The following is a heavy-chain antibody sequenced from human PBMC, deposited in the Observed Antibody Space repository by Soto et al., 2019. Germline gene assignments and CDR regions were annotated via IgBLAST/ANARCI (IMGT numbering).Heavy chain of an antibody. J-gene: IGHJ4*02. D-gene: IGHD2-2*01. Sequence: QVQLQESGPGLVKPSGTLSLTCAVSGGSISSSNWWSWVRQPPGKGLEWIGEIYHSGSTNYNPSRKSRVTISVDKSKNQFSLKLSSVTAADTAVYYCARVSTGDIVVVPSADAENFDYWGQGTLVTVSS. CDR1: GGSISSSNW. CDR2: IYHSGST. V-gene: IGHV4-4*02. CDR3: ARVSTGDIVVVPSADAENFDY.